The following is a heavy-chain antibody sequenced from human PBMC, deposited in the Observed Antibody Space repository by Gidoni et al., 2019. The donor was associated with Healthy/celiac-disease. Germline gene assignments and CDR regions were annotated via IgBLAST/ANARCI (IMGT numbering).Heavy chain of an antibody. J-gene: IGHJ4*02. Sequence: QVQLQESGPGLVKPSETLSLTGTVSGGSISSYYWRWIRQPPGKGLEWIGYIYYSGSTNYNPSLKSRVTISVDTSKNQFSLKLSSVTAADTAVYYCARGEEYYFDYWGQGTLVTVSS. CDR3: ARGEEYYFDY. V-gene: IGHV4-59*01. CDR1: GGSISSYY. CDR2: IYYSGST. D-gene: IGHD1-26*01.